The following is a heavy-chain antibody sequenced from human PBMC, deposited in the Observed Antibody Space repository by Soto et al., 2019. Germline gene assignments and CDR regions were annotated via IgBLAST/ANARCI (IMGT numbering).Heavy chain of an antibody. V-gene: IGHV3-21*01. J-gene: IGHJ6*02. Sequence: GGSLRLSCAASGFTFSSYSMNWVSQAPGKGLEWVSSISSSSSYIYYADSVKGRFTISRDNAKNSLYLQMNSLRAEDTAVYYCARDRMAVAGIDYYYGMDVWGQGTTVTVSS. D-gene: IGHD6-19*01. CDR1: GFTFSSYS. CDR2: ISSSSSYI. CDR3: ARDRMAVAGIDYYYGMDV.